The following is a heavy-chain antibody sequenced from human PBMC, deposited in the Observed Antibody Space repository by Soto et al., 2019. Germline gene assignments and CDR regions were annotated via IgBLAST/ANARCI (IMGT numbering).Heavy chain of an antibody. J-gene: IGHJ4*02. CDR3: ARAPYSSTSFFFDY. V-gene: IGHV1-46*01. CDR2: INPSLGRT. D-gene: IGHD6-6*01. Sequence: GASVKVSCKASGYTFTTYHMHWVRQAPGQGLEWMGIINPSLGRTNYAQKFQGRVAMTWDTSTSSFYMELSSLRSDDTAVYYCARAPYSSTSFFFDYWGQGTLVTVS. CDR1: GYTFTTYH.